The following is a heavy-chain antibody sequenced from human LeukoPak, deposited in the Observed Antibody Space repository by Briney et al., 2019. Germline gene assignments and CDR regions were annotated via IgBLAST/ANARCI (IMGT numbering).Heavy chain of an antibody. CDR3: AREFGFH. V-gene: IGHV3-48*01. CDR2: ISSSSSTI. J-gene: IGHJ4*02. CDR1: GFTFSSYS. Sequence: GGSLRLSCAASGFTFSSYSMNWVRQAPGKGLEWVSYISSSSSTIYYAGSVKGRFTISRDNAKNSLYLQMNSLRAEDTAVYYCAREFGFHWGQGTLVTVSS. D-gene: IGHD3-10*01.